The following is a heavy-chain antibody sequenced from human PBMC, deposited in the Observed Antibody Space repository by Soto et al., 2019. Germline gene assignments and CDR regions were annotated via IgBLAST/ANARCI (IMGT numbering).Heavy chain of an antibody. D-gene: IGHD6-19*01. CDR2: INPSGGST. CDR1: GYTFTSYY. V-gene: IGHV1-46*01. CDR3: ARDGTIAVAGFWFDP. Sequence: QVQLVQSGAEVKKPGASVKVSCKASGYTFTSYYMHWVRQAPGQGLEWMGIINPSGGSTSYAQKLQGSVTMTRETSTSTVYMELSSLRSEDTAVYYCARDGTIAVAGFWFDPWGQGTLVTVSS. J-gene: IGHJ5*02.